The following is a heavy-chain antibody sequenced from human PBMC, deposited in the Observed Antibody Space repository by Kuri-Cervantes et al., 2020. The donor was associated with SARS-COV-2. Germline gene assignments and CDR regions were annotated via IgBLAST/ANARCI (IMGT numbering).Heavy chain of an antibody. J-gene: IGHJ6*03. CDR2: IYYSGST. D-gene: IGHD6-6*01. CDR3: ARGRAARPYYYYMDV. V-gene: IGHV4-59*12. Sequence: SQTLSLTCAVYGGSFSGYYWSWIRQPPGKGLEWIGYIYYSGSTNYNPSLKSRVTISVDTSKNQFSLKLSSVTAADTAVYYCARGRAARPYYYYMDVWGKGTTVTVSS. CDR1: GGSFSGYY.